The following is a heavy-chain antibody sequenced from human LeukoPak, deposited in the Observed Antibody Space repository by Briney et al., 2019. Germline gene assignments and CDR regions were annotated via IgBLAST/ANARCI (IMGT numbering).Heavy chain of an antibody. V-gene: IGHV1-46*01. J-gene: IGHJ4*02. CDR1: GYTFTSYY. Sequence: VKVSFKASGYTFTSYYMHWVRQAPGQGLAWMGIINPSGGSTDYAQKFQGRVTMTRDTSTSTVYMELSSLRSEDTAVYYCARSMVRGVTYYFDYWGQRTLVTVSS. CDR3: ARSMVRGVTYYFDY. CDR2: INPSGGST. D-gene: IGHD3-10*01.